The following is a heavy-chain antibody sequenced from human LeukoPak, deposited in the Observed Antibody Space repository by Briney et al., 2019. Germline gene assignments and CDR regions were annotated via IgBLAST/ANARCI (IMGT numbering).Heavy chain of an antibody. J-gene: IGHJ3*01. CDR3: ALEPIALSI. V-gene: IGHV1-2*02. CDR1: GYTFTGYY. Sequence: ASVKVSCKASGYTFTGYYMYWVRQAPGQGLEWMGWINPNSGGTNYAQKFQGRVTMTCDPSISTGYMELSRLTSDDTAVYYCALEPIALSIWGQGTMVTVSS. D-gene: IGHD3-3*01. CDR2: INPNSGGT.